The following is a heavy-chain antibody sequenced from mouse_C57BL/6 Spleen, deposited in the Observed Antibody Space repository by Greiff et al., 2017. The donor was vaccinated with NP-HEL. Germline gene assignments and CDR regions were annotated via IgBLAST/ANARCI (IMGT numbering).Heavy chain of an antibody. J-gene: IGHJ3*01. Sequence: EVQLVESGGGLVKPGGSLKLSCAASGFTFSSYAMSWVRQTPEKRLEWVATISDGGSYNYYPDNVKGRFTISRDNAKNNLYLQMSRLKSEDTAMYYCAREGEDDGYYKFAYWGRGTLVTVSA. D-gene: IGHD2-3*01. V-gene: IGHV5-4*01. CDR1: GFTFSSYA. CDR2: ISDGGSYN. CDR3: AREGEDDGYYKFAY.